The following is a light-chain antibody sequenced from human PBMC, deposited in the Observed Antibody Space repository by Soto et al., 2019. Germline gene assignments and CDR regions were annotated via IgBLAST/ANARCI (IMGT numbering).Light chain of an antibody. J-gene: IGLJ1*01. CDR2: DVN. CDR3: CSFTRSATYV. V-gene: IGLV2-14*03. CDR1: SSDIGYYKY. Sequence: QSALTQPASVSGSPGQSITISCTGTSSDIGYYKYVSWYQQHPNGVPKVIIYDVNNRPSGISNRFSGSKSDNTASLTISGLQAEDEADYYFCSFTRSATYVFGTGTKLTVL.